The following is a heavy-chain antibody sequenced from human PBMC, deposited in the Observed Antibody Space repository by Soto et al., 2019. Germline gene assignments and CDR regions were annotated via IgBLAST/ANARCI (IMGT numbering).Heavy chain of an antibody. Sequence: QVQLQESGPGLVKPSGTLSLTCAVSGGSISSSNWWSWVRQPPGKGLEWIGEIYHSGSTNYNPSLKSRVTVSVDESKNQVSLKLRSVTAADTAVYYCARDCEAAGPHTYWYFDLWGRGTLVTVSS. CDR3: ARDCEAAGPHTYWYFDL. V-gene: IGHV4-4*02. J-gene: IGHJ2*01. CDR1: GGSISSSNW. CDR2: IYHSGST. D-gene: IGHD6-13*01.